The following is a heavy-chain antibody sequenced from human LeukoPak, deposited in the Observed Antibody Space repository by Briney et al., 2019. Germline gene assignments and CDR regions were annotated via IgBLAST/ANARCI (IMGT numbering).Heavy chain of an antibody. CDR1: GITFSNYA. D-gene: IGHD5-18*01. J-gene: IGHJ4*02. Sequence: TGGSLRLSCVASGITFSNYAVSWVRQAPEKGLDWVSVISGSARKIRYADSVKGRFTISRDNSENIVYLQMNNLRAEDTAVYYCAGRVTGYSSGYVYWGQGTLVTVSS. V-gene: IGHV3-23*01. CDR3: AGRVTGYSSGYVY. CDR2: ISGSARKI.